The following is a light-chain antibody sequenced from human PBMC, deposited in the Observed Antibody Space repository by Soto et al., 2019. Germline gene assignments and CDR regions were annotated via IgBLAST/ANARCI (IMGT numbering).Light chain of an antibody. Sequence: AIQMTQSPSSLSASVGDRVTITCRASQGIRNDLGWYQQKSGKAPKLPIFGASTLQSGVPSRFSGSGSGTDFTLTISSLQPEDFATYYCLHDYNYPYTFGQGTKVDIK. J-gene: IGKJ2*01. V-gene: IGKV1-6*01. CDR1: QGIRND. CDR2: GAS. CDR3: LHDYNYPYT.